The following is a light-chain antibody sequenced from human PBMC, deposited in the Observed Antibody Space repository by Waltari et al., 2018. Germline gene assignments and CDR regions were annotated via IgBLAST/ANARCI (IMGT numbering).Light chain of an antibody. J-gene: IGLJ2*01. Sequence: SSELTQDPAVSVALGQTVRLTSQGDRLRTYFASWYQQRPGQDPILVICGKNNRPSGIPDRFSGSISGDTSSLTITGAQSEDEADYYCNSRDSSANVIFGGGTKLTVL. CDR1: RLRTYF. CDR3: NSRDSSANVI. CDR2: GKN. V-gene: IGLV3-19*01.